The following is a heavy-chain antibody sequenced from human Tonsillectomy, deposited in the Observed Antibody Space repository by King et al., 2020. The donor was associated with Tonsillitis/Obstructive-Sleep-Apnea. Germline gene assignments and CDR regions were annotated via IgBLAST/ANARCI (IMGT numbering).Heavy chain of an antibody. Sequence: VQLQQWGAGLLKPSETLSLTCAVYGGSFSGYYWNWVRQPPGKGLEWIGEINHSGSTNYNPSLKSRVTISVDTSKNQFSLKLSSVTAADTAVYYGARDSLSSSSGFAYWGQQPLVTVSS. CDR3: ARDSLSSSSGFAY. V-gene: IGHV4-34*01. D-gene: IGHD6-6*01. J-gene: IGHJ4*02. CDR1: GGSFSGYY. CDR2: INHSGST.